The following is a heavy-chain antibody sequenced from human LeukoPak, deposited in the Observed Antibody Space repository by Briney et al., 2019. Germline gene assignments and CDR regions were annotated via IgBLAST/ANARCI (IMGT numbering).Heavy chain of an antibody. CDR3: ARGPYDFWSGSFTNWFDP. D-gene: IGHD3-3*01. CDR2: INPNSGGT. J-gene: IGHJ5*02. Sequence: GASVKVSCKASGYTFTGYYMHWVRQAPGQGLEWMGWINPNSGGTNYAQKFQGRVTMTRDTSISTDYMELSRLRSDDTAVYYCARGPYDFWSGSFTNWFDPWGQGTLVTVSS. V-gene: IGHV1-2*02. CDR1: GYTFTGYY.